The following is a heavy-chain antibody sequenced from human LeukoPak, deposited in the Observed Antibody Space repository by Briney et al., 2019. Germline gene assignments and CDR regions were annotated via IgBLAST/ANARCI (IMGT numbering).Heavy chain of an antibody. CDR3: AKTNRGGYFDY. D-gene: IGHD7-27*01. J-gene: IGHJ4*02. Sequence: KAGGSLRLSCAASGFTFSSYAMSWVRQAPGKGLEWVSAISGSGGSTYYADSVKGRFTISRDNSKNALYLQMNSLRAEDTAVYYCAKTNRGGYFDYWGQGTLVTVSS. V-gene: IGHV3-23*01. CDR1: GFTFSSYA. CDR2: ISGSGGST.